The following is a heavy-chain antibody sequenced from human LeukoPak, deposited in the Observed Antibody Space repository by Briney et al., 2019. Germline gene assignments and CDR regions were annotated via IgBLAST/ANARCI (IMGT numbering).Heavy chain of an antibody. CDR2: IAGSGYST. D-gene: IGHD3-10*01. CDR1: GFMFSSYG. V-gene: IGHV3-23*01. J-gene: IGHJ4*02. CDR3: ARGGAYGSGSYLAD. Sequence: GGSLRLSCAASGFMFSSYGMSWVRQAPGKGLEWVSSIAGSGYSTNYANSVKGRFTISRDYSKSTLYLQMNSLRDDDTAIYYCARGGAYGSGSYLADWGQGILVTVSS.